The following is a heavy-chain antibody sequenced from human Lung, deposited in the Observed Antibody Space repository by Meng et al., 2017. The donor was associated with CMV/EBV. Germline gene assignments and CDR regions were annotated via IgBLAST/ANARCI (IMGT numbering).Heavy chain of an antibody. Sequence: VRRQGSGPGLGKASGTLSLTCAVSGGSISSSNWWSWVRQPPGKGLEWIGEIYHSGSTNYNPSLKSRVTISVDKSKNQFSLKLSSVTAADTAVYYCASFPPPGKQWLVTDYWGQGTLVTASS. D-gene: IGHD6-19*01. CDR2: IYHSGST. CDR1: GGSISSSNW. J-gene: IGHJ4*02. V-gene: IGHV4-4*02. CDR3: ASFPPPGKQWLVTDY.